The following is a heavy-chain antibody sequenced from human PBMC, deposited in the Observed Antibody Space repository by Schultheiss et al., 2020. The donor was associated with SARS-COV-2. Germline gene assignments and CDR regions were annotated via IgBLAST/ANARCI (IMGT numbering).Heavy chain of an antibody. CDR2: ISTYNANT. V-gene: IGHV1-18*01. CDR1: GYTFTNYG. CDR3: AREGGLRSIDY. Sequence: ASVKVSCKASGYTFTNYGISWVRQAPGQGLEWMGRISTYNANTDFAQKFQGRVTLTADTSTSTAYMELSRLRSDDTAVYYCAREGGLRSIDYWGQGTLVTVSS. J-gene: IGHJ4*02. D-gene: IGHD3/OR15-3a*01.